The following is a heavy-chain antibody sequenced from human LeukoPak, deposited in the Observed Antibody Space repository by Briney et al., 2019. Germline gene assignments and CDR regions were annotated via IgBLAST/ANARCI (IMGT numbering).Heavy chain of an antibody. Sequence: ASVTVSFKSSGYTFSGYYIHWVQQAPGQGLEWMGWINPNSGGTNYAQKFQGRITMTRDTSISTAYMELSRLRSDDTAVYYCGRHKYDSGGHNWFDPWGQGTLVTVSS. J-gene: IGHJ5*02. CDR2: INPNSGGT. CDR3: GRHKYDSGGHNWFDP. CDR1: GYTFSGYY. D-gene: IGHD3-22*01. V-gene: IGHV1-2*02.